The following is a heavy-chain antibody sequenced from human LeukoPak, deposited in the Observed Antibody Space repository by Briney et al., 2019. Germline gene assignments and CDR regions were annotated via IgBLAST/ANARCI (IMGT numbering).Heavy chain of an antibody. J-gene: IGHJ4*02. CDR2: ISTDNGDT. Sequence: ASVKVSCKSFGYTFSTYGISWVRQAPGQGLEWMGWISTDNGDTTYAQKFQGRVTMTTDTSTGTAYMELGSLRSDDTAVYYCARIQGDGYNYYFDYWGQGTLVTVSS. V-gene: IGHV1-18*01. CDR3: ARIQGDGYNYYFDY. CDR1: GYTFSTYG. D-gene: IGHD5-24*01.